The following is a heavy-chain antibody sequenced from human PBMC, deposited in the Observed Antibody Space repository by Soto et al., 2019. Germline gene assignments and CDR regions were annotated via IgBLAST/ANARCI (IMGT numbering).Heavy chain of an antibody. J-gene: IGHJ6*02. CDR3: ASSLRRGIAAAGTSYYYAMDV. CDR1: GDTFTSYD. V-gene: IGHV1-8*01. Sequence: QVHLVQSGAEVKKPGASGKVYCKASGDTFTSYDINWVRQATAQGLEWMGWMNPNSGNTGYAQKFQGRVTMTRNTSIRTAYMELSSLRSEDTAVYYCASSLRRGIAAAGTSYYYAMDVWGQGTTVTVSS. CDR2: MNPNSGNT. D-gene: IGHD6-13*01.